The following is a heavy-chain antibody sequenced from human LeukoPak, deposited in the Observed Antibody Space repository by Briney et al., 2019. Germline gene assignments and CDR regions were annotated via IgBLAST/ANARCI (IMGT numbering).Heavy chain of an antibody. CDR2: ISWNSGSI. V-gene: IGHV3-9*01. J-gene: IGHJ4*02. D-gene: IGHD6-13*01. CDR1: GFTFDDYA. Sequence: PGGSLRLSCAASGFTFDDYAMHWVRQAPGKGLEWVSGISWNSGSIGYADSVKGRFTISRDNAKNSLYLQMNSLRAEDTAVYYCAKDRRIAAAGFYWGQGTLVTVSS. CDR3: AKDRRIAAAGFY.